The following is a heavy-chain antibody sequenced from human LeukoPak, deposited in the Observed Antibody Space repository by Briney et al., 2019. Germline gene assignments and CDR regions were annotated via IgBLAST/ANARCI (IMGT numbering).Heavy chain of an antibody. J-gene: IGHJ6*03. Sequence: PGGSLRLSCAASGFTVSSNYMTWVRQAPGKGLEWVSVIYKNAITYYADSVKGRFTISRDNSKNTLYLQMNSLRAEDTAVYYCARAPGSGWYLGYYYYMDVWGKGTTVTVSS. D-gene: IGHD6-19*01. CDR1: GFTVSSNY. V-gene: IGHV3-53*01. CDR2: IYKNAIT. CDR3: ARAPGSGWYLGYYYYMDV.